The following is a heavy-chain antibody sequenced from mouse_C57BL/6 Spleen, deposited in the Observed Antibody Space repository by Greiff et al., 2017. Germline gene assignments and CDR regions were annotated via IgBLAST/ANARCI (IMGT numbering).Heavy chain of an antibody. J-gene: IGHJ2*01. CDR3: ARRDYGYPFDY. D-gene: IGHD2-2*01. CDR2: IYPGDGDT. V-gene: IGHV1-80*01. Sequence: QVQLQPSGAELVKPGASVKISCKASGYAFSSYWMNWVKQRPGKGLEWIGQIYPGDGDTNYNGKFKGKATLTADKSSSTAYMQLSSLTSEDSAVYFCARRDYGYPFDYWGQGTTLTVSS. CDR1: GYAFSSYW.